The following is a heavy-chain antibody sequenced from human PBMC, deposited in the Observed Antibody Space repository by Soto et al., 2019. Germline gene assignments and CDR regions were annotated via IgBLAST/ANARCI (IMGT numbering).Heavy chain of an antibody. J-gene: IGHJ3*02. D-gene: IGHD6-6*01. CDR3: AIDRGSSSSEVPCAFDI. CDR2: INPNSGGT. CDR1: GYTFTGYY. V-gene: IGHV1-2*04. Sequence: ASVKVSCKASGYTFTGYYMHWVRQAPGQRLERMGWINPNSGGTNYAQKFQGWVTMTRDTSISTAYMELISLRSDDTSLYYCAIDRGSSSSEVPCAFDIWGQGTMVTVS.